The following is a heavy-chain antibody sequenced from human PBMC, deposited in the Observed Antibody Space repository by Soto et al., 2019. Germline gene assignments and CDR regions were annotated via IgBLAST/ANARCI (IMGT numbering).Heavy chain of an antibody. Sequence: PGWSLRLSCAGSGFIFSTYTMNWVRQAPGKGLEWLAYITGPSTTISYRDVVKGRFTISRDNAKRSLFLQLDRLRYDDTAVYYCARSREPGVHYGLEVWGAGTKVTVSS. CDR1: GFIFSTYT. J-gene: IGHJ6*04. CDR2: ITGPSTTI. CDR3: ARSREPGVHYGLEV. D-gene: IGHD1-26*01. V-gene: IGHV3-48*02.